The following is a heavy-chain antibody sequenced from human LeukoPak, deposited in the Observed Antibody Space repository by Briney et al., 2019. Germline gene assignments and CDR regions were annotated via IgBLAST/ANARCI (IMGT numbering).Heavy chain of an antibody. D-gene: IGHD4-17*01. CDR2: VDPENGET. J-gene: IGHJ4*02. CDR3: ATDDYGDYWARF. V-gene: IGHV1-69-2*01. Sequence: ASVKVSCKASGYTFTDYYMHWVQQAPGKGLEWMGRVDPENGETIYAEKFQGRVTITADTSTDIAYMELTSLRSEDTAVYYCATDDYGDYWARFWGQGTLVTVSS. CDR1: GYTFTDYY.